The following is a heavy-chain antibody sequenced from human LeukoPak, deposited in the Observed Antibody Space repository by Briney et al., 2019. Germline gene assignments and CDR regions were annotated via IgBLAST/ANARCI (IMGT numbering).Heavy chain of an antibody. D-gene: IGHD2-15*01. Sequence: GGSLRLSCAASGFTVSSNYMSWVRQAPGKGLEWVSVIYSGGSTYYADSVKGRFTISRDNPKNTLYLQMNSLRAEDTAVYYCAREPRYCSGGSCPYYYYMDVWGKGTTVTVSS. J-gene: IGHJ6*03. V-gene: IGHV3-66*02. CDR1: GFTVSSNY. CDR3: AREPRYCSGGSCPYYYYMDV. CDR2: IYSGGST.